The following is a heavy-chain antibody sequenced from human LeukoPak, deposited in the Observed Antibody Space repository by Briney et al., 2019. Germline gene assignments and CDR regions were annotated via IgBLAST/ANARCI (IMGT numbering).Heavy chain of an antibody. V-gene: IGHV4-34*01. CDR3: ARGRVSGEDY. CDR2: INHSGST. D-gene: IGHD3-10*01. CDR1: GGSFSGYY. Sequence: PSETLSLTCAVYGGSFSGYYWSWIRQPPGKGLEWIGEINHSGSTNYNPSLKSRVTISVDTSENQFSLKLSSVTAADTAVYYCARGRVSGEDYWGQGTLVTVSS. J-gene: IGHJ4*02.